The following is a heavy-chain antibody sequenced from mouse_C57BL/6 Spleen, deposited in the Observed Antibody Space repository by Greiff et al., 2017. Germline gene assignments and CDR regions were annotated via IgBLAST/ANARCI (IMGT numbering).Heavy chain of an antibody. CDR2: IYPGDGDT. D-gene: IGHD1-1*01. V-gene: IGHV1-82*01. J-gene: IGHJ1*03. Sequence: VKLVESGPELVKPGASVKISCKASGYAFSSSWMNWVKQRPGKGLEWIGRIYPGDGDTNYNGKFKGKATLTADKSSSTAYMQLSSLTSEDSAVYFCAREGYYYGSSDWYFDVWGTGTTVTVSS. CDR1: GYAFSSSW. CDR3: AREGYYYGSSDWYFDV.